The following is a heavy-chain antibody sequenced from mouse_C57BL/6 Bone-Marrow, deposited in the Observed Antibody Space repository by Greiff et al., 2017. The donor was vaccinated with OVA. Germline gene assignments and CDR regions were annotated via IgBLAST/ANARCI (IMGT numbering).Heavy chain of an antibody. Sequence: VMLVESGPGLVAPSQSLSITCPVSGFSLTSYGVSWVRQPPGTGLEWLGVIWGDGSTNYHSALISRLSISKDNSKSQVFLKLNSLQTDDTATYYCAIYSNFRYFDVWGTGTTVTVSS. CDR2: IWGDGST. CDR3: AIYSNFRYFDV. CDR1: GFSLTSYG. J-gene: IGHJ1*03. D-gene: IGHD2-5*01. V-gene: IGHV2-3*01.